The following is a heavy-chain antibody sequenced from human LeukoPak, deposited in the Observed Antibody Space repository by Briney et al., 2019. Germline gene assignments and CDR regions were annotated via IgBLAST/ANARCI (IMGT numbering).Heavy chain of an antibody. D-gene: IGHD5-18*01. CDR3: AREVGVDTAMVTYYFDY. Sequence: PSETLSLTCTVSGGSISSYYWSWIRQPPGKGLEWSGYIYYSGSTNYNPSLKSRVTISVDTSKNQFSLKLSSVTAADTAVYYCAREVGVDTAMVTYYFDYWGQGTLVTVSS. CDR1: GGSISSYY. CDR2: IYYSGST. V-gene: IGHV4-59*01. J-gene: IGHJ4*02.